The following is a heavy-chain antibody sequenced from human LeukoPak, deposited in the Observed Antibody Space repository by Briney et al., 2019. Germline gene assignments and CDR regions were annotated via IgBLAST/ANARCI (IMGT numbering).Heavy chain of an antibody. CDR1: GGSISSSSYY. J-gene: IGHJ4*02. CDR2: MFYTGSA. Sequence: SETLSLTCTVSGGSISSSSYYWGWIRQPPGKGLEWIGYMFYTGSAKYNPSLKSRVTISVDTSKKQFSLKVSSVTAADTAVYYCASVDSSAYFSYFDSWGQGALVTVSS. CDR3: ASVDSSAYFSYFDS. D-gene: IGHD3-22*01. V-gene: IGHV4-61*05.